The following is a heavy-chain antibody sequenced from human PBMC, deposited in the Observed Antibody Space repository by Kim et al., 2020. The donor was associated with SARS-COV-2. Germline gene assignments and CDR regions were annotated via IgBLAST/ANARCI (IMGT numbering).Heavy chain of an antibody. V-gene: IGHV3-74*01. D-gene: IGHD2-2*03. CDR2: IKSDGSEI. CDR1: QFTFSTYW. J-gene: IGHJ3*01. Sequence: GGSLRLSCAASQFTFSTYWMHWVRQAPGKGLVWVSRIKSDGSEIAHADSVKGRFTISRESAKNKLYLQMNSLRAKDTAVYYCVGGPGHGYDFNFWGQGTMVIVSS. CDR3: VGGPGHGYDFNF.